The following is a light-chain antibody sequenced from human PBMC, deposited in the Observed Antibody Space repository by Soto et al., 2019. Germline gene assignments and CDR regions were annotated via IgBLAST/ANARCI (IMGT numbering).Light chain of an antibody. CDR3: FSYTTSSAPYV. CDR1: TSDVGDYNY. J-gene: IGLJ1*01. CDR2: EVS. V-gene: IGLV2-14*01. Sequence: QSALTQPASVSGSPGQSITISCTGTTSDVGDYNYVSWYQQHPGKVPKVLIYEVSNRPSGVSYRFSGSKSGNTASLTISGLQAEDEASYYCFSYTTSSAPYVFGTGTQLTVL.